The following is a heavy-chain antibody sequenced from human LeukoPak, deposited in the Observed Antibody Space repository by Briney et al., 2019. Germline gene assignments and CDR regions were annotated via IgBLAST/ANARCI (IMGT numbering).Heavy chain of an antibody. Sequence: GGSLRLSCAASELTISRYSMNWVRQAPGKGLEWISYISSNGSTIYYADSVKGRFTISRDNAKNSLYLQMNSLRAGDTAVYYCARVSSSWSMVDYWGQGTLVTVSS. J-gene: IGHJ4*02. CDR3: ARVSSSWSMVDY. CDR1: ELTISRYS. V-gene: IGHV3-48*01. D-gene: IGHD6-13*01. CDR2: ISSNGSTI.